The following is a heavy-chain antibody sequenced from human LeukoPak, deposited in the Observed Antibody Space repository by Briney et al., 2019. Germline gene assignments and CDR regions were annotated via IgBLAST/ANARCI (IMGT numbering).Heavy chain of an antibody. V-gene: IGHV3-48*02. D-gene: IGHD3-22*01. CDR1: GFTFSAYW. Sequence: GGSLRLSCTASGFTFSAYWMNWVRQAPGKGLEWVSYISPSSSTMYFADSVKGRFTISRDNAKNSLYLQMNSLRDEDTAVYYCARSSSSGYYFGAFDIWGQGTRVTVSS. J-gene: IGHJ3*02. CDR2: ISPSSSTM. CDR3: ARSSSSGYYFGAFDI.